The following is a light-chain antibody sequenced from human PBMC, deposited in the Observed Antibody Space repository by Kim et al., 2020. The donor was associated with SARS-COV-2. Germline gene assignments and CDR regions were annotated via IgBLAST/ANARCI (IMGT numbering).Light chain of an antibody. CDR3: QSFDSRLTGSV. CDR1: SSNIGAGYD. Sequence: QLVLTQPHSVSGAPGQRITISCTGSSSNIGAGYDVHWYRQLPGTAPKLVIYNNNNRPSGVPDRFSGSNSGTSASLVITGLQAEDEADYYCQSFDSRLTGSVFGGGTQLTVL. CDR2: NNN. V-gene: IGLV1-40*01. J-gene: IGLJ3*02.